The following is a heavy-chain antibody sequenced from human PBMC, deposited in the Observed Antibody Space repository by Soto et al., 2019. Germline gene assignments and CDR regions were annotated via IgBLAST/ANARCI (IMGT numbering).Heavy chain of an antibody. V-gene: IGHV1-69*12. CDR1: GDTFSRYG. J-gene: IGHJ5*02. Sequence: QVQLVQSGAEVKKPGSSVKVSCKASGDTFSRYGICWVRQAPGQGLEWMGGFLTLFGSATYAQKFQGRVTITADESTSTVHMEVSSLRSEYTAIYYCARDLGGGSSGWFGNGFDPWGQGTLVTVSS. CDR3: ARDLGGGSSGWFGNGFDP. D-gene: IGHD6-19*01. CDR2: FLTLFGSA.